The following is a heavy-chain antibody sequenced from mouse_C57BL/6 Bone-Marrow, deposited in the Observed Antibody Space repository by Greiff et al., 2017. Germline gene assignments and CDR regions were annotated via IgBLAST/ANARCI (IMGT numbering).Heavy chain of an antibody. CDR2: IDPSDSYT. J-gene: IGHJ2*01. CDR3: ASPGYSVDY. CDR1: GYTFTSYW. Sequence: QVQLQQPGAELVRPGTSVKLSCKASGYTFTSYWMPWVKQRPGQGLEWIGVIDPSDSYTNYNQKFKGKATLTVDTSSSTAYMQLSSLTSEDSAVYYCASPGYSVDYWGQGTTLTVSS. V-gene: IGHV1-59*01. D-gene: IGHD2-12*01.